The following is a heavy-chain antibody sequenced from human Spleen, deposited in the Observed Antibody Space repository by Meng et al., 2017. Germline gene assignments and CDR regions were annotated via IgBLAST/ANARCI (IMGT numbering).Heavy chain of an antibody. Sequence: GESLKISCAASGFTFSIYTINWVRQAPGKGLEWVSSISYNSNYIYYADSVKGRFTISRDDAKNSLYLQMNSLRAEDTAVYYCARDQGSGFDPWGQGTLVTVSS. J-gene: IGHJ5*02. V-gene: IGHV3-21*01. CDR3: ARDQGSGFDP. CDR1: GFTFSIYT. D-gene: IGHD3-10*01. CDR2: ISYNSNYI.